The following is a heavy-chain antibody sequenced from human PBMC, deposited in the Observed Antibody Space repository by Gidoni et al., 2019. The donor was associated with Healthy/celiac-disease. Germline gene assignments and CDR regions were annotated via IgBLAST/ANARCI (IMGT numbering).Heavy chain of an antibody. V-gene: IGHV4-34*01. Sequence: QVQLQQWGAGLLKPSETLSLTCAVYGGSFSGYYCRWIRQPPGKGLEWIGEINHSGSTNYNPSLKYRVTISVDTSKNQFSLKLSSVTAADTAVYYCARVALPVRFPRPRQLGSPFDYWGQGTLVTVSS. CDR1: GGSFSGYY. J-gene: IGHJ4*02. D-gene: IGHD6-6*01. CDR2: INHSGST. CDR3: ARVALPVRFPRPRQLGSPFDY.